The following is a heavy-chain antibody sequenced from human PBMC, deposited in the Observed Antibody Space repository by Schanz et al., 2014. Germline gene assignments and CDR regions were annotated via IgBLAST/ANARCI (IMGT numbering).Heavy chain of an antibody. Sequence: EVQLAESGGGLVQPGGSLRLSCAVSGFTVSSNHMSWVRQGPGKWLEWVSGISGSGGSTYYADSVKGRFTISRDNSKNALYLQMNSLRAEDTAVYYCAKDPSHGDYDYYFDYWGQGTLVTVSS. V-gene: IGHV3-23*04. J-gene: IGHJ4*02. D-gene: IGHD3-22*01. CDR2: ISGSGGST. CDR3: AKDPSHGDYDYYFDY. CDR1: GFTVSSNH.